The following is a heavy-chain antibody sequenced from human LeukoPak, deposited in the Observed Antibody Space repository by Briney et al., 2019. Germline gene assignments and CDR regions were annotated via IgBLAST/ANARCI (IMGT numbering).Heavy chain of an antibody. J-gene: IGHJ4*02. D-gene: IGHD3-22*01. CDR1: GLTFDDYA. V-gene: IGHV3-9*01. CDR2: ISWNSGSI. Sequence: PGGSLRLSCAASGLTFDDYAMHWVRQAPGKGLEWVSGISWNSGSIGYADSVKGRFTISRDNAKNSLYLQMNSLRAEDTALYYCAKAANIYDSSGYYDYWGQGTLVTVSS. CDR3: AKAANIYDSSGYYDY.